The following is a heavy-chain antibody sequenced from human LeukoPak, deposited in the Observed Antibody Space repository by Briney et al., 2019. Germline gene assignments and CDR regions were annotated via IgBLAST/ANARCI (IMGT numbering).Heavy chain of an antibody. D-gene: IGHD2-8*01. CDR1: GGSISSYY. J-gene: IGHJ4*02. V-gene: IGHV4-59*01. Sequence: SETLSLTCTVSGGSISSYYWSWIRQPPGKGLEWIGYIYYSGSTNYNPSLKSRVTISVDTSKNQFSLKLSSVTAADTAVYYCARGGVGTRYPDYWGQGTLVTVSS. CDR2: IYYSGST. CDR3: ARGGVGTRYPDY.